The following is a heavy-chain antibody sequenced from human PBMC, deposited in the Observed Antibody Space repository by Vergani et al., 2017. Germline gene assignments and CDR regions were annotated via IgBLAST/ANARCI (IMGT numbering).Heavy chain of an antibody. Sequence: QVQLQESGPGLVKPSETLSLTCTVFGGSISSYYWSWIRQPPGKGLEWIGYIYYSGSTNYNPSLKSRVTISVDTSKNPFSLKLSSVTAADTAVYCCARGGSSSWYCDYWGQGTLVTVSS. J-gene: IGHJ4*02. CDR1: GGSISSYY. CDR2: IYYSGST. V-gene: IGHV4-59*01. D-gene: IGHD6-13*01. CDR3: ARGGSSSWYCDY.